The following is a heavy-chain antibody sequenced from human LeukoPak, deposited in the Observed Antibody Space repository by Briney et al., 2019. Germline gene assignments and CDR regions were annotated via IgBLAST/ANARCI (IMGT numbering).Heavy chain of an antibody. CDR3: XXXXXXXXXXXXCYPAYNWFDP. CDR2: ISGSGGST. Sequence: GGSLRLSCAASGFTFSSYAMSWVRQAPGKGLEWVSAISGSGGSTYYADSAKGRFTISRDNSKNTLYLQMNSLRAEDTAVYYXXXXXXXXXXXXXCYPAYNWFDPWGQGTLVTVSS. D-gene: IGHD2-15*01. CDR1: GFTFSSYA. J-gene: IGHJ5*02. V-gene: IGHV3-23*01.